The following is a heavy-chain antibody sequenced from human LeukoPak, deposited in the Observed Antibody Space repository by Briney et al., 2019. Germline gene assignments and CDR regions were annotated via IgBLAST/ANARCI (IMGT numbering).Heavy chain of an antibody. Sequence: SGGSLRLSCAASGFTFSSYWMHWVRQAPGKGLVWVSGISGSGGSTFHADSVKGRFTISRDNSKNTLYLQMSNLRAEDTAVYYCAKMTMVRSFDHWGQGTLVIVSS. D-gene: IGHD3-10*01. J-gene: IGHJ4*02. V-gene: IGHV3-23*01. CDR2: ISGSGGST. CDR1: GFTFSSYW. CDR3: AKMTMVRSFDH.